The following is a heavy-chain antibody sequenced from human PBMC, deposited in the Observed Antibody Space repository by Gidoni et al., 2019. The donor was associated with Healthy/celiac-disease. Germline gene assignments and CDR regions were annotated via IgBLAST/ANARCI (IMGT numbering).Heavy chain of an antibody. CDR3: ARGPRPGTAMVALDY. CDR1: GFPFSSYS. CDR2: ISSSSSTI. V-gene: IGHV3-48*02. D-gene: IGHD5-18*01. J-gene: IGHJ4*02. Sequence: EVQLVESGGGLVQPGGSLRLSCAASGFPFSSYSMNWVRQAPGKGLEWVSYISSSSSTIYYADSVKGRFTISRDNAKNSLYLQMNSLRDEDTAVYYCARGPRPGTAMVALDYWGQGTLVTVSS.